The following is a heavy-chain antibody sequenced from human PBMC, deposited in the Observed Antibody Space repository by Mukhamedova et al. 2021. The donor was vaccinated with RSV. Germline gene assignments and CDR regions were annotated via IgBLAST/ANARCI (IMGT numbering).Heavy chain of an antibody. D-gene: IGHD2-15*01. V-gene: IGHV4-61*01. CDR2: IYYSESA. J-gene: IGHJ4*02. Sequence: SSGINAEYMGRQPPGKGLEWIGYIYYSESANYNPSLKSRVTISVDTSKNQISLKLSSVTDADPAVYYCATVVAATYFDYWGQGTLVTVSS. CDR3: ATVVAATYFDY. CDR1: SSGINA.